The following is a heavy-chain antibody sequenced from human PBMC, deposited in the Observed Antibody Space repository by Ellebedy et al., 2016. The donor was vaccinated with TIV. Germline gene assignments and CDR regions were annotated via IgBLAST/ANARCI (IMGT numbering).Heavy chain of an antibody. CDR2: INPITGGT. Sequence: AASVKVSCKTSGYSFTAYQIHWVRQAPGQGFEWKGWINPITGGTDYAQKIKGRVTMTRATSISTAYMELSRLTSDDTAVYYCARFYGSGSYSDYWGQGTLVTVSS. V-gene: IGHV1-2*02. CDR1: GYSFTAYQ. D-gene: IGHD3-10*01. CDR3: ARFYGSGSYSDY. J-gene: IGHJ4*02.